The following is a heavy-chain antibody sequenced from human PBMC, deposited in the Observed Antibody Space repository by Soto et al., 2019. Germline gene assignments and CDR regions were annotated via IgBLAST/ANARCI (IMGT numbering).Heavy chain of an antibody. J-gene: IGHJ6*02. V-gene: IGHV4-31*03. CDR2: IYYSGST. CDR1: GGSISSGEYY. Sequence: QVQLQESGPGLVKPSQTLSLTCTVSGGSISSGEYYWSWIRQHPGKGLEWIGYIYYSGSTYYIPSLRSRLTISVYTSKNQFSLKLSSVTAADTAIFYCARVRNTYHYYYFAMDVWGPGTTVTVSS. D-gene: IGHD1-1*01. CDR3: ARVRNTYHYYYFAMDV.